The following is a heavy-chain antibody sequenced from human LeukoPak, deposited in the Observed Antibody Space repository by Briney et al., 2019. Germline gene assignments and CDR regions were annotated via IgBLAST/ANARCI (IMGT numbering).Heavy chain of an antibody. CDR3: AKDLLRGYSYGYFDY. CDR1: GFTFDDYT. J-gene: IGHJ4*02. Sequence: GRSLRLSCAASGFTFDDYTMHWVRQAPGKSLEWVSLISWDGGSTYYADSVKGRFTISRDNSKNSLYLQMNSLRTEDTALYYCAKDLLRGYSYGYFDYWGQGTLVTVSS. V-gene: IGHV3-43*01. D-gene: IGHD5-18*01. CDR2: ISWDGGST.